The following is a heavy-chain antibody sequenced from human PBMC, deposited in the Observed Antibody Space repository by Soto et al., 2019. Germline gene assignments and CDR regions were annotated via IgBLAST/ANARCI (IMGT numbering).Heavy chain of an antibody. CDR3: ARGTTSSAFSAMDV. CDR1: GFNFSNTA. CDR2: ISYDGSNK. Sequence: ESGGGVVQPGRSLRLSCAASGFNFSNTAMDWVRQAPGKGLEWVAVISYDGSNKYIAESVKGRFTISRDNSKNTLFLQMNSLRAEDTAVYYCARGTTSSAFSAMDVWGQGTTVTVSS. D-gene: IGHD1-1*01. J-gene: IGHJ6*02. V-gene: IGHV3-30-3*01.